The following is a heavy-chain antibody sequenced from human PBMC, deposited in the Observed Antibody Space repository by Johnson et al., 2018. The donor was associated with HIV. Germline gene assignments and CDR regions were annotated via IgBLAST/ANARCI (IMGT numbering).Heavy chain of an antibody. CDR2: ISYDGSSK. V-gene: IGHV3-30-3*01. Sequence: QVQLVESGGGVVQPGRSLKLSCAASEFTFSNYAMHWVRQAPGKGLEWVAVISYDGSSKYYADSVKGRFTISRDNSKNTLNLQMNSLRPEDTGVYYCAKGMGLSIGELSDAFPFWGLGTVVTVSS. CDR3: AKGMGLSIGELSDAFPF. D-gene: IGHD3-10*01. J-gene: IGHJ3*01. CDR1: EFTFSNYA.